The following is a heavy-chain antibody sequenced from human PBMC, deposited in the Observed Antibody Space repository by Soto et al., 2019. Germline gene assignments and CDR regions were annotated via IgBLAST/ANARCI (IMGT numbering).Heavy chain of an antibody. CDR1: GFTFSSYA. Sequence: GGSLRLSCAASGFTFSSYAMSWVRQAPGKGLEWVSAISGSGGSTYYADSVKGRFTISRDNSKNTLYLQMNSLRAEDTAVYYCAKLRNRQWLVLAFDYWGQGTLVTVSS. J-gene: IGHJ4*02. V-gene: IGHV3-23*01. CDR3: AKLRNRQWLVLAFDY. D-gene: IGHD6-19*01. CDR2: ISGSGGST.